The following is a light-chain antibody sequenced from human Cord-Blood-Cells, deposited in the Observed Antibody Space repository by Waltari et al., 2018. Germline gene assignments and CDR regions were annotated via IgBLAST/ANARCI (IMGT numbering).Light chain of an antibody. V-gene: IGLV2-14*01. CDR1: SSAVGGYNY. CDR2: DVS. Sequence: QSALTQPASVAGSPGQPITISCPGTSSAVGGYNYVSWYQQHPGKAPKLMIYDVSKRPSGVSNRFSGSKSGNTASLTISGLQAEDEADYYCSSYTSSSTLVFGGGTKLTVL. CDR3: SSYTSSSTLV. J-gene: IGLJ3*02.